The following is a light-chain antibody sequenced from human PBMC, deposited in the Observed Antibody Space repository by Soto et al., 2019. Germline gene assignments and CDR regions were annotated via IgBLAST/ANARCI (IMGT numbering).Light chain of an antibody. V-gene: IGLV2-14*01. CDR2: EVS. CDR1: SSDVGGYNY. J-gene: IGLJ3*02. Sequence: QSVLTQPASVSGSPGQSIAISCTGTSSDVGGYNYVSWYQQEPGKAPKLVIYEVSNRPSGVSNRFSGSKSGNTASLTISGLQAEDEADYYCSSYTSSSIPVFGGGTKLTVL. CDR3: SSYTSSSIPV.